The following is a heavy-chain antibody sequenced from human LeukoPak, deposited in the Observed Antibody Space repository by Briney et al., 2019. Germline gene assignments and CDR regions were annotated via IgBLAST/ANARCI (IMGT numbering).Heavy chain of an antibody. J-gene: IGHJ5*02. CDR1: GFPFSSYA. CDR3: ARDLDSSSWYILWFDP. V-gene: IGHV3-64*04. Sequence: PGGSLRLSCSASGFPFSSYAMHWVRQAPGKGLEYVSAISDSGGSTYYADSVKGRFTISRDNSKNTLFLQMNSLKPEDTAVYYCARDLDSSSWYILWFDPWGQGTLVTVSS. D-gene: IGHD6-13*01. CDR2: ISDSGGST.